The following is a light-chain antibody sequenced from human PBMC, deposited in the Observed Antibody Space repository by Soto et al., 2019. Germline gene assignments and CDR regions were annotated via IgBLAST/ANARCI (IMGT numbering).Light chain of an antibody. J-gene: IGLJ1*01. Sequence: QSALTQPASVSGSPGQSITISCTGTSSDVGGYNYVSWYQQHPDKAPKLMIYDVSNRPSGVPNRFSGSKSGNTASLTISGLQPEDEADYYCNSYTSSGTGVFGTGTKLTVL. CDR3: NSYTSSGTGV. CDR2: DVS. CDR1: SSDVGGYNY. V-gene: IGLV2-14*01.